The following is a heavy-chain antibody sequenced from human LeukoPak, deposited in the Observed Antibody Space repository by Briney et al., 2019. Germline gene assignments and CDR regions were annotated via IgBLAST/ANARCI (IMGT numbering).Heavy chain of an antibody. CDR3: ARSQSSSPIDY. Sequence: KTGGSLRLSCAASGFTFSSYWMSWVRQAPGKGLEWVANIKQDGSEKYYVDSVKGRFTISRDNAKNSLYLQMNSLTVEDTAVYYCARSQSSSPIDYWGQGTLVTVSS. J-gene: IGHJ4*02. D-gene: IGHD6-13*01. CDR1: GFTFSSYW. CDR2: IKQDGSEK. V-gene: IGHV3-7*01.